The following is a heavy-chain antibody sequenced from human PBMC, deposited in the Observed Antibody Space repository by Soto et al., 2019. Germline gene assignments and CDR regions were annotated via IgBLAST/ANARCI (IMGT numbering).Heavy chain of an antibody. Sequence: VGSLRLSCAASGFTFSRYWMTWVRQAPGKGLEWVANIKQDGSEIYYVDSVKGRFTISRDNAENSLYLQLSSLRAEDTAVYYCARDPVCSGGSCYDYWGQGTLVTVSS. CDR1: GFTFSRYW. CDR3: ARDPVCSGGSCYDY. J-gene: IGHJ4*02. V-gene: IGHV3-7*01. CDR2: IKQDGSEI. D-gene: IGHD2-15*01.